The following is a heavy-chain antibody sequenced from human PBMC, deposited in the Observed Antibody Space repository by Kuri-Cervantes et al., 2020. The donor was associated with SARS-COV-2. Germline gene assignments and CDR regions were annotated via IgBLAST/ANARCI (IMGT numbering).Heavy chain of an antibody. J-gene: IGHJ4*02. CDR3: ARDLRWAAAGKATSVDY. Sequence: ASVKVSCKASGYTFTGYYMHWVRQAPGQGLEWMGWINPNSGGTNYAQKFQGRVTMTRDTSISTAYMELSRLRSEDTAVYYCARDLRWAAAGKATSVDYWGQGTLVTVSS. D-gene: IGHD6-13*01. CDR2: INPNSGGT. V-gene: IGHV1-2*02. CDR1: GYTFTGYY.